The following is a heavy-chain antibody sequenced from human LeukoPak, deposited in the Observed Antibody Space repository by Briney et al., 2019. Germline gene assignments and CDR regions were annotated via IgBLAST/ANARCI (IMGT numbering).Heavy chain of an antibody. Sequence: GGSLRLSCAASGFPFSNHAMSWVRQPPGKGLEWVSAISNGNTYYADSVRGRFTISRDDSKNMVYLQMNSLRDEDTALYYCVREAGYCASVCLKSNWFDPWGQGTLVTVSS. D-gene: IGHD2-21*02. V-gene: IGHV3-23*01. J-gene: IGHJ5*02. CDR1: GFPFSNHA. CDR3: VREAGYCASVCLKSNWFDP. CDR2: ISNGNT.